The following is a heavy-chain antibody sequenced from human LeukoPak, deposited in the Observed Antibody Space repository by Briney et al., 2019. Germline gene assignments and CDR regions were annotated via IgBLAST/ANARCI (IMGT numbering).Heavy chain of an antibody. CDR3: AGELERRGRFSAFDY. V-gene: IGHV1-2*02. CDR2: INPNSGGT. Sequence: GASVKVSCKASGYTFTGYYMHWVRQAPGQGLEWMGWINPNSGGTNYAQKFQGRVTMTRDTSISTAYMELSRLRSDDTAVYYCAGELERRGRFSAFDYWGQGTLVTVSS. J-gene: IGHJ4*02. CDR1: GYTFTGYY. D-gene: IGHD1-1*01.